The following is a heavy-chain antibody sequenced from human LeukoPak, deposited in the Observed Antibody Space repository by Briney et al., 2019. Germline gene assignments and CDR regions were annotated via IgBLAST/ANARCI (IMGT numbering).Heavy chain of an antibody. CDR1: GFTFSSYG. V-gene: IGHV3-30*18. CDR3: ANAQDGGYVDY. D-gene: IGHD4-23*01. J-gene: IGHJ4*02. CDR2: ISYDGSNK. Sequence: PGGSLRLSCAASGFTFSSYGMHWVRQAPSKGLEWVAVISYDGSNKYYADSVKGRFTISRDNSKSTLYLQMNSLRAEDTAVYYCANAQDGGYVDYRGQGTLVTVSS.